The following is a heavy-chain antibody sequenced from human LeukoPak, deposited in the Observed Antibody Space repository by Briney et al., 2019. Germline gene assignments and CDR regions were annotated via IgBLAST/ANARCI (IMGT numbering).Heavy chain of an antibody. J-gene: IGHJ4*02. Sequence: GRSLRLSCAASGFTFSVYTMHWVRQSPGKGLEWVALMPYDGNNEYYADSVKGRFTISRDNSKNTLYLQMNSLRAEDTAVYYCARSLSGTGYYGDNWGQGTLVTVSS. D-gene: IGHD3/OR15-3a*01. V-gene: IGHV3-30-3*01. CDR3: ARSLSGTGYYGDN. CDR2: MPYDGNNE. CDR1: GFTFSVYT.